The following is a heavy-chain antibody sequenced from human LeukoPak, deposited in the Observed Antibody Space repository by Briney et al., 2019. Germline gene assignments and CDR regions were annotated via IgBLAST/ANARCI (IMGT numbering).Heavy chain of an antibody. Sequence: GGSLRLSCAASGFTFSSYWMSWVRQAPGKGLEWVANIKQDASEKYYVGSVKGRFTVSRDNAKNSLYLQMNSLRAEDTAVYYCARVDRSCDTSAYRSLDYWGQGTLVTVSS. CDR3: ARVDRSCDTSAYRSLDY. CDR1: GFTFSSYW. CDR2: IKQDASEK. V-gene: IGHV3-7*01. D-gene: IGHD3-22*01. J-gene: IGHJ4*02.